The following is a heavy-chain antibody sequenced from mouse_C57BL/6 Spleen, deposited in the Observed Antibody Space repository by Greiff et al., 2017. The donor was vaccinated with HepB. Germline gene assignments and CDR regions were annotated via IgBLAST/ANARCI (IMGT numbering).Heavy chain of an antibody. D-gene: IGHD2-4*01. J-gene: IGHJ3*01. Sequence: VQLQQPGAELVKPGASVKLSCKASGYTFTSYWMQWVKQRPGQGLEWIGEIDPSDSYTNYNQKFKGKATLTVDKSSSTAYMQLSSLTSEDSAVYYYARRGYDYAAWFAYWGQGTLVTVSA. CDR2: IDPSDSYT. CDR3: ARRGYDYAAWFAY. CDR1: GYTFTSYW. V-gene: IGHV1-50*01.